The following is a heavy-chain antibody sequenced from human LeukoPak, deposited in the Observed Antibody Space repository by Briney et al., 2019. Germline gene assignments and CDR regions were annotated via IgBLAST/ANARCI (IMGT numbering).Heavy chain of an antibody. CDR3: AREHVVVPAAFDY. V-gene: IGHV3-21*01. J-gene: IGHJ4*02. D-gene: IGHD2-2*01. CDR1: GFTFSDYN. Sequence: GGSLRLSCAASGFTFSDYNMNWVRQAPGKGLEWVSSISSSSVYIYYADSVKGRFTISRDNAKNSLYLQMNSLRAEDTALYYCAREHVVVPAAFDYWGQGTLVTVSS. CDR2: ISSSSVYI.